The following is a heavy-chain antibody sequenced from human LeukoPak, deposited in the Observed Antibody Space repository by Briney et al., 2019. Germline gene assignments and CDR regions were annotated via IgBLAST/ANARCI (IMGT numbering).Heavy chain of an antibody. CDR2: IYYSGRT. V-gene: IGHV4-59*08. J-gene: IGHJ3*02. Sequence: SETLSLTCTVSGGSISGFHWHCLRQPPGKGLEWIGYIYYSGRTDSNPSLKSRVTVSVDTSKNQFNLRLTSVTAADTAMYYCARRNDFDIWGPGTMVTVSS. CDR1: GGSISGFH. CDR3: ARRNDFDI.